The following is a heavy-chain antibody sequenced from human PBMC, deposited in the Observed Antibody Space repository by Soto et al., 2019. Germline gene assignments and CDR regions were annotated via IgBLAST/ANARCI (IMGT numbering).Heavy chain of an antibody. D-gene: IGHD6-19*01. Sequence: ASVKVSCKASGYTFTSYYMHWVRQAPGQGLEWMGIINPSGGSTSYAQKFQGRVTMTRDTSTSTVYMELSSLRSEDTAVYYCASLSVAGTGYYYYYGMDGWGQGTTVTGSS. CDR2: INPSGGST. CDR1: GYTFTSYY. V-gene: IGHV1-46*01. CDR3: ASLSVAGTGYYYYYGMDG. J-gene: IGHJ6*02.